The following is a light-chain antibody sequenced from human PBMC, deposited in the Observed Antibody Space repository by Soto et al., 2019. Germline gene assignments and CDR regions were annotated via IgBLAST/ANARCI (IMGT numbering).Light chain of an antibody. CDR1: SSNIGNNY. J-gene: IGLJ2*01. V-gene: IGLV1-51*01. Sequence: QSVLTQPPSVSAAPGQRVTISCSGSSSNIGNNYVSWYQQLPGTAPKLLIYDNNKRPSGIPDRFSGSKSGTSATLGITGLQTGDAADYYCGTWDSNLSAVVFGGGTQLTVL. CDR3: GTWDSNLSAVV. CDR2: DNN.